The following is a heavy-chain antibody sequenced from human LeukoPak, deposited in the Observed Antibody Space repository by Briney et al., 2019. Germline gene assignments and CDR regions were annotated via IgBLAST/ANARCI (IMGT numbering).Heavy chain of an antibody. CDR2: ISSSSSYI. V-gene: IGHV3-21*01. CDR1: GFTFSSYS. J-gene: IGHJ6*03. CDR3: ARGSGQVTMIVVVIEQYYMDV. D-gene: IGHD3-22*01. Sequence: GGSLRLSCAASGFTFSSYSMNWVRQAPGKGLEWVSSISSSSSYIYYADSVKGRFTISRDNAKNSLYLQMNGLRAEDTAVYYCARGSGQVTMIVVVIEQYYMDVWGKGTTVTVSS.